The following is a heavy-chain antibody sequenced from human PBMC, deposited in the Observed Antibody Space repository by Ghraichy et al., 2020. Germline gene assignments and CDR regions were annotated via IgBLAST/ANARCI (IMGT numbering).Heavy chain of an antibody. D-gene: IGHD2/OR15-2a*01. CDR3: AREVHFYFDY. Sequence: GESLNISCAASGFTFSSYAMHWVRQAPGKGLEWVAVISYDGSNKYYADSVKGRFTISRDNSKNTLYLQMNSLRAEDTAVYYCAREVHFYFDYWGQGTLVTVSS. CDR2: ISYDGSNK. J-gene: IGHJ4*02. CDR1: GFTFSSYA. V-gene: IGHV3-30-3*01.